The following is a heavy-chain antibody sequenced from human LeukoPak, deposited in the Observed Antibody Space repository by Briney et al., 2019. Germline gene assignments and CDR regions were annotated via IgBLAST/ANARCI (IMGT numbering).Heavy chain of an antibody. D-gene: IGHD2-2*01. J-gene: IGHJ4*02. CDR2: ISAYNGNT. Sequence: ASVKVSCKASGYTLTTYGISWVRQAPGQGLEWVGWISAYNGNTNYAQNLQGRVTMTTDTSTSTAYMELRSLRYDDTAVYYCARSVGTTDDYWGQGTLVTVS. V-gene: IGHV1-18*01. CDR1: GYTLTTYG. CDR3: ARSVGTTDDY.